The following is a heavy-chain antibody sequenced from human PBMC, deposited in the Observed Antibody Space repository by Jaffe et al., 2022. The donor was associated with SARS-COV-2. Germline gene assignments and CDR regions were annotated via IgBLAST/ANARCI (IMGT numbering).Heavy chain of an antibody. Sequence: QVQLVESGGGVVQPGRSLRLSCAASGFTFSSYGMHWVRQAPGKGLEWVAVISYDGSNKYYADSVKGRFTISRDNSKNTLYLQMNSLRAEDTAVYYCAKGVYSNLWWGHYYYYGMDVWGQGTTVTVSS. CDR1: GFTFSSYG. D-gene: IGHD4-4*01. CDR2: ISYDGSNK. J-gene: IGHJ6*02. V-gene: IGHV3-30*18. CDR3: AKGVYSNLWWGHYYYYGMDV.